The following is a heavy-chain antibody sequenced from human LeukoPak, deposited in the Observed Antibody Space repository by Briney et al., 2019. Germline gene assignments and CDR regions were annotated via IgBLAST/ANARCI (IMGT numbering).Heavy chain of an antibody. J-gene: IGHJ4*02. CDR3: ARRWESYYYHFDY. Sequence: SETLSLTCTVSGGSISSYYWSWIRQPPGKGLEWIGYIYYSGSTNYNPSLKSRVTISVDTSKNQFSLKLSSVTAADTAVYYCARRWESYYYHFDYWGQGTLVTVSS. CDR1: GGSISSYY. V-gene: IGHV4-59*08. CDR2: IYYSGST. D-gene: IGHD3-22*01.